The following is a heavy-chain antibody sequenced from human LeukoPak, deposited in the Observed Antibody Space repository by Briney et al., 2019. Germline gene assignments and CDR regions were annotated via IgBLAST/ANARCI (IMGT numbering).Heavy chain of an antibody. CDR3: AKGLRTGVGPYMGYHYYMDV. CDR2: INDNGDGT. D-gene: IGHD3-16*01. J-gene: IGHJ6*03. V-gene: IGHV3-23*01. Sequence: GGSLRLSCAASGFTFSSYAMSWVRQAPGKGLKWVPIINDNGDGTYYTDSVKGRFTISRDNSYNTVSLQMNSLRDEDTGVYYCAKGLRTGVGPYMGYHYYMDVWGKGATVTVSS. CDR1: GFTFSSYA.